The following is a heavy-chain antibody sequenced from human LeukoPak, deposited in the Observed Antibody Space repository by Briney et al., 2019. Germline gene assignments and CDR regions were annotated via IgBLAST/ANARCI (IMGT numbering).Heavy chain of an antibody. CDR2: IYTSGST. J-gene: IGHJ4*02. Sequence: SETLSPTCTVSGGSISSYYWSWIRQPAGKGLEWIGRIYTSGSTNYNPSLESRVTMSVDTSKNQFSLKLSSVTAADTAVYYCARGLNYGGSGYYFDSWGPGTLVTVSS. D-gene: IGHD3-22*01. V-gene: IGHV4-4*07. CDR1: GGSISSYY. CDR3: ARGLNYGGSGYYFDS.